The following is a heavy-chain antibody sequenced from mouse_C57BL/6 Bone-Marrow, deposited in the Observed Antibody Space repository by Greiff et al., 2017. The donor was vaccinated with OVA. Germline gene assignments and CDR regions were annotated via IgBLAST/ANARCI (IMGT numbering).Heavy chain of an antibody. J-gene: IGHJ2*01. D-gene: IGHD3-2*02. CDR2: IYPGNSDT. CDR3: TRLVPQAYYFGC. CDR1: GYTFTSYW. V-gene: IGHV1-5*01. Sequence: EVMLVESGPVLARPGASVKMSCKTSGYTFTSYWMHWVKQRPGQGLEWIGAIYPGNSDTSYNQKFKGKAKLTAVTSASTAYMELSSLTNEDSAVYYCTRLVPQAYYFGCWGQGTTLTVSS.